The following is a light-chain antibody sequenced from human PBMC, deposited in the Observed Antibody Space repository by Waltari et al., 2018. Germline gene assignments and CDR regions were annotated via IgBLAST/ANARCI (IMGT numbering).Light chain of an antibody. CDR2: EVS. CDR1: SSHIGGYNY. CDR3: SSYAGSNNLGV. Sequence: QSALTQPPSASGSPGQSVTISCTGTSSHIGGYNYVSWYQQHPGKAPKPMIYEVSKRPSGVPDRFSGSKSGNTASLTVSGLQAEDEADYYCSSYAGSNNLGVFGGGTKLTVL. J-gene: IGLJ3*02. V-gene: IGLV2-8*01.